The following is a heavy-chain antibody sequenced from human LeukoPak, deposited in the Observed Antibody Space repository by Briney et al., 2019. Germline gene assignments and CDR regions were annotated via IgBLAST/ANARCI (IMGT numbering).Heavy chain of an antibody. CDR3: ARGNYDSSDFEYFQH. Sequence: ASVTVSCKASGYSFTGYYMHWVRQAPGQGLEWMGWINPNSGDTNFAQKFQGRVTMTKDTSTSTVYMEVSRLRSDDTAVFYCARGNYDSSDFEYFQHWGQGTLVTVSS. D-gene: IGHD3-22*01. CDR1: GYSFTGYY. J-gene: IGHJ1*01. CDR2: INPNSGDT. V-gene: IGHV1-2*02.